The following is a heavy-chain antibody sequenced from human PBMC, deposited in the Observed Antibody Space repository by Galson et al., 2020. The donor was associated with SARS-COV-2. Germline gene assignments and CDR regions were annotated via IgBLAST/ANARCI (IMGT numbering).Heavy chain of an antibody. J-gene: IGHJ3*02. CDR3: FVDSSGDWSDAFDM. CDR2: ISWNSGMI. D-gene: IGHD3-22*01. Sequence: SLKISCATSGFTFDDYAMNWVRQAPGKGLEWVSGISWNSGMITYADSVKGRFIISRDNAKNSLYLQMNNLRTEDKALYYCFVDSSGDWSDAFDMWGQGTMVTVSS. V-gene: IGHV3-9*01. CDR1: GFTFDDYA.